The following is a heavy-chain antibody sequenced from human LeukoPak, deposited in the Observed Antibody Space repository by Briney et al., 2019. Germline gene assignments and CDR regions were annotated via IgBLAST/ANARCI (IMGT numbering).Heavy chain of an antibody. V-gene: IGHV3-48*03. CDR2: ISSSGYTI. D-gene: IGHD2-15*01. CDR1: GFTFSTYA. J-gene: IGHJ4*02. Sequence: GGSLRLSCAASGFTFSTYAMNWVRQAPGKGLEWVSYISSSGYTIYYADSVKGRFTISRDNAKNSLYLQMNSLRAEDTAVYYCARGGYCSGGSCYDIDYWGQGTLVTVSS. CDR3: ARGGYCSGGSCYDIDY.